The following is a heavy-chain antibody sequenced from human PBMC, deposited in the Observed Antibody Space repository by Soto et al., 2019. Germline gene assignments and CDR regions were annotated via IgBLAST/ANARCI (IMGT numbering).Heavy chain of an antibody. Sequence: ASVKVSCKASGYTFTSYGISWVRQAPGQGLEWMGWISAYNGNTNYAQKLRGRVTMTTDTSTSTAYMELRSLRSDDTAVYYCARAPRYYYDSSGYFDYWGQGTLVTVSS. CDR3: ARAPRYYYDSSGYFDY. J-gene: IGHJ4*02. D-gene: IGHD3-22*01. V-gene: IGHV1-18*04. CDR1: GYTFTSYG. CDR2: ISAYNGNT.